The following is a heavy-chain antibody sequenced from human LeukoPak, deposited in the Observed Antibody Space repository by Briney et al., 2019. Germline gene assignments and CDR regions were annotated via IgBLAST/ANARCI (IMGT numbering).Heavy chain of an antibody. V-gene: IGHV3-21*01. J-gene: IGHJ4*02. CDR3: ARDLTAMVTFDY. CDR2: ISSSSSYI. Sequence: KPGGSLRLSCAASGFTFSSYSMNWVRQAPGKGLEWVSSISSSSSYIYYADSVKGRFTISRDNAKNSLYLQMNSLRAEDTAVYYCARDLTAMVTFDYWGQGTLVTVSS. D-gene: IGHD5-18*01. CDR1: GFTFSSYS.